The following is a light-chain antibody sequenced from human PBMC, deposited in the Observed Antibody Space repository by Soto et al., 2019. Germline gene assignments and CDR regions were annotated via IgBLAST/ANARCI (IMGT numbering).Light chain of an antibody. CDR3: AAWDDSLNGRAV. V-gene: IGLV1-44*01. CDR2: SNS. CDR1: DSNIGSNT. J-gene: IGLJ3*02. Sequence: QSVLTQPPSASGTPGQRVTISCSGSDSNIGSNTVNWYQQFPGTAPKLLIYSNSQRPSGVPDRFSGSKSGTSASLAISGLQSEDEGDYYCAAWDDSLNGRAVFGGGTQLTVL.